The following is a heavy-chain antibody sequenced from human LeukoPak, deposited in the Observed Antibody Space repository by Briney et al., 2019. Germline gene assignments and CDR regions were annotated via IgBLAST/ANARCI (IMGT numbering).Heavy chain of an antibody. CDR2: IYTSGST. Sequence: RPSETLSLTCTVSGVSISTYYWNWLRQPAGKGLEGIGRIYTSGSTNYNASLKSRVTLSLDTSKNQFSLKLTSVTAADTAVYYCARWITTQGTFDIWAQGTMVTVSS. D-gene: IGHD1-1*01. V-gene: IGHV4-4*07. J-gene: IGHJ3*02. CDR3: ARWITTQGTFDI. CDR1: GVSISTYY.